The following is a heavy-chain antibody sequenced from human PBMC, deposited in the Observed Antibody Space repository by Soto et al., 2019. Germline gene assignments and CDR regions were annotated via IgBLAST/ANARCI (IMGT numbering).Heavy chain of an antibody. D-gene: IGHD2-21*02. J-gene: IGHJ1*01. Sequence: VQLVESGGGVVQPGRSLRLSCEASGFTFSSYGMHWVRQAPGKGLEWVAVIWYDGSNKYYADSVKGRFTISRDNSKNTLYLQMNRLRAEETAVYYCATGDGWGQGTMVTVYS. CDR3: ATGDG. CDR2: IWYDGSNK. V-gene: IGHV3-33*01. CDR1: GFTFSSYG.